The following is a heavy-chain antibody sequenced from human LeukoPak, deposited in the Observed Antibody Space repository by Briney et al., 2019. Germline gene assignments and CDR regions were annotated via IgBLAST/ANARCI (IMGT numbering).Heavy chain of an antibody. D-gene: IGHD6-13*01. J-gene: IGHJ3*02. CDR2: ISGSGGST. V-gene: IGHV3-23*01. Sequence: PGGSLRLSCAASGFTFSSYAMSWVRQAPGKGLEWVSAISGSGGSTYYADSVKGRFTISRDNSKNMLYLQMDSLRAEDTAIYYSAKDLGNGAAPTSAFDMWGQGTKVIVSS. CDR3: AKDLGNGAAPTSAFDM. CDR1: GFTFSSYA.